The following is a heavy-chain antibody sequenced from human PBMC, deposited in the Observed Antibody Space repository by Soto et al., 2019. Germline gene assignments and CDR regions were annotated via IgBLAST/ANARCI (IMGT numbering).Heavy chain of an antibody. Sequence: QVHLEESGGGLVKPGGSLRLSCTASGFIFSDYYMSWIRQAPGTGLEWVSEISNSGRITHQAASVEGRFTISRDNAKDSLYLQMNSLRPEDSAIYYCARDHGGGGPTLEYWGQGTLVTVSS. CDR1: GFIFSDYY. CDR2: ISNSGRIT. V-gene: IGHV3-11*01. CDR3: ARDHGGGGPTLEY. J-gene: IGHJ4*02. D-gene: IGHD3-16*01.